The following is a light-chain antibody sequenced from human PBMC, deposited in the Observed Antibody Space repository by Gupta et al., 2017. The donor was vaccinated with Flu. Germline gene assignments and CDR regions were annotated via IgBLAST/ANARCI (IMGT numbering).Light chain of an antibody. Sequence: GTSSDVGAYNLISWYQQHPGKAPKLVIFDVSGRPSGVSDRLSGFKSGNTASLTISGLQAEDEADYYCCSYAGTSWIFGGGTKVTVL. CDR1: SSDVGAYNL. CDR2: DVS. J-gene: IGLJ3*02. V-gene: IGLV2-23*02. CDR3: CSYAGTSWI.